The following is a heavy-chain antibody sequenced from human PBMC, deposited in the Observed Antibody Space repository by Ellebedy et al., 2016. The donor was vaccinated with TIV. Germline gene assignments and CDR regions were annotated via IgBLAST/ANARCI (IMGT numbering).Heavy chain of an antibody. V-gene: IGHV1-69*13. CDR1: GGTFSSYA. D-gene: IGHD3-22*01. Sequence: SVKVSXXASGGTFSSYAISWVRQAPGQGLEWMGGIIPIFGTANYAQKFQGRVTITADESTSTAYMELSSLRSEDTAVYYCARDGSSGPYSRYYFDYWGQGTLVTVSS. CDR2: IIPIFGTA. J-gene: IGHJ4*02. CDR3: ARDGSSGPYSRYYFDY.